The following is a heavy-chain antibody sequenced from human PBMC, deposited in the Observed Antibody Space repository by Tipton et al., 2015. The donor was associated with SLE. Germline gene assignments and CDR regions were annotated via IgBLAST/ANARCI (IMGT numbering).Heavy chain of an antibody. CDR1: GGSISSYY. J-gene: IGHJ4*02. CDR3: ARRSGSLLDY. Sequence: TLSLTCTVSGGSISSYYWSWIRQPPGKGLEWIGYIDYSGSTNYNPSLKSRVTISVDTSKNQFSLKLSSVTAADTAVYYCARRSGSLLDYWGQGTLVTVSS. CDR2: IDYSGST. V-gene: IGHV4-59*08. D-gene: IGHD1-26*01.